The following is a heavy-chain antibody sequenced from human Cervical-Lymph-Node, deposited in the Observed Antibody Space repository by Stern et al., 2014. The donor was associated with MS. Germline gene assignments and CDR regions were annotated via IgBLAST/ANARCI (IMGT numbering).Heavy chain of an antibody. CDR3: ARDPVRKFDF. J-gene: IGHJ4*02. V-gene: IGHV3-7*01. D-gene: IGHD1-14*01. Sequence: EVQLVESGGGLVQPGGSLTLSCAVSGFAFSAYWMTWVRQAPGKGLEWVANINQDGREIHYVDSVKGRFIIFRDNVKSALRLQMNNLRPEDTAVYYCARDPVRKFDFWGQGTLVTVSS. CDR1: GFAFSAYW. CDR2: INQDGREI.